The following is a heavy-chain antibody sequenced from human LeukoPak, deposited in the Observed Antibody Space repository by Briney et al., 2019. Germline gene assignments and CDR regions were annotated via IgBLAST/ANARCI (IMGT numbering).Heavy chain of an antibody. J-gene: IGHJ4*02. Sequence: GGSLRLSCTASGFSFGDDAWSWFRRAPGKGLEWVSYISSSGSTIYYADSVKGRFTISRDNAKNSLYLQMNSLRAEDTAVYYCARLVGATPSDYWGQGALVTVSS. CDR3: ARLVGATPSDY. CDR1: GFSFGDDA. CDR2: ISSSGSTI. D-gene: IGHD1-26*01. V-gene: IGHV3-48*03.